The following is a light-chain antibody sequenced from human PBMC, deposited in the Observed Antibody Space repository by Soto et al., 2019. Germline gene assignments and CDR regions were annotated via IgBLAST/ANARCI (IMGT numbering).Light chain of an antibody. J-gene: IGKJ1*01. Sequence: ETMLTRCSDTLCLCQEERAGLYWMGSKSVSSSFLAWYQQKPGQSPRLLIYRASSRATGIPDRFSGSGSGTDFTLTISRLEPEGFAVYNCQQYGSSPPWTFGQGTKVDIK. V-gene: IGKV3-20*01. CDR1: KSVSSSF. CDR2: RAS. CDR3: QQYGSSPPWT.